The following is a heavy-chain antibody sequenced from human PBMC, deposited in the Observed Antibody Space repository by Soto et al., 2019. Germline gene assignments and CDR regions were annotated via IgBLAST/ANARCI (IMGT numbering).Heavy chain of an antibody. CDR1: GLRFRGYG. J-gene: IGHJ5*02. CDR3: AKDRKCEHNNGWPQGS. Sequence: GGSLRLSCAASGLRFRGYGTHWIGQAPGKGLEWLAAITDDGSNKYYGDSVKGRFTISRDNSKNTLYLQINSLRAEDTAVYYCAKDRKCEHNNGWPQGSWGQGTQVTVSS. CDR2: ITDDGSNK. D-gene: IGHD6-19*01. V-gene: IGHV3-30*18.